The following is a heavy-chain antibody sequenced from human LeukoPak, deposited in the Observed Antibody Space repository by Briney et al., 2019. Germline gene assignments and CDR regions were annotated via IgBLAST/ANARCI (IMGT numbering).Heavy chain of an antibody. J-gene: IGHJ6*02. V-gene: IGHV3-74*03. CDR1: GFNLSSYW. Sequence: PGGSLRLSCAASGFNLSSYWMHWVRQAPGKGLVWVSRINSDGSSTKYADSVKGRFTISGDNAKNTLYMQMNSLRAENTAVYYCARGRYYGMDVWGQGTTVTVSS. CDR2: INSDGSST. CDR3: ARGRYYGMDV.